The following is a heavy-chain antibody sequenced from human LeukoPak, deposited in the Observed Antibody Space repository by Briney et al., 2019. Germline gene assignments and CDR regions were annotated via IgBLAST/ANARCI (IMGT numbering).Heavy chain of an antibody. CDR1: GGSISSGDYY. D-gene: IGHD6-19*01. V-gene: IGHV4-30-4*08. Sequence: KASETLSLTCTVSGGSISSGDYYWSWIRQPPGKGLEWIGYIYYSGSTYYNPSLKSRVTISVDTSKNQFSLKLSSVTAADTAVYYCARGARAIAVAGLWGQGTLVTVSS. J-gene: IGHJ4*02. CDR2: IYYSGST. CDR3: ARGARAIAVAGL.